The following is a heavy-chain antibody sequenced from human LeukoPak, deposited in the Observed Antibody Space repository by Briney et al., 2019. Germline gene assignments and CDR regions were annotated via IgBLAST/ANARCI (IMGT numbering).Heavy chain of an antibody. V-gene: IGHV4-39*07. D-gene: IGHD1-7*01. J-gene: IGHJ4*02. CDR2: IYYSGST. Sequence: PSETLSLTCTVSGGSISSSSYYWGWIRQPPGKGLEWIGSIYYSGSTYYNPSLKSRVTISVDTSKNQFSLKLSSVTAADTAVYYCARDCGITGTTGIDYWGQGTLVAVSS. CDR1: GGSISSSSYY. CDR3: ARDCGITGTTGIDY.